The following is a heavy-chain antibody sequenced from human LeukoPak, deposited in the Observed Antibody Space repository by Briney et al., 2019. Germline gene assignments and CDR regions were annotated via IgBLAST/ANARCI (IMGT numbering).Heavy chain of an antibody. CDR1: GFTFSSYG. Sequence: GGSLRLSCAASGFTFSSYGMHWVRQAPGKGLEWVAFIRYDGSNKYYADSVKGRFTISRDNAKNSLYLQMNGLRVEDTAVFYCATYFYYGMDVWGQGTTVTVSS. V-gene: IGHV3-30*02. J-gene: IGHJ6*02. CDR2: IRYDGSNK. CDR3: ATYFYYGMDV.